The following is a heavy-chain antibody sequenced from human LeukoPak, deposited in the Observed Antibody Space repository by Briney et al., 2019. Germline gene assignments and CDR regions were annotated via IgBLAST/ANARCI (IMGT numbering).Heavy chain of an antibody. CDR3: ARGPRYYGPTEAGDY. CDR2: ISSSSSYI. CDR1: GFTFSSYS. V-gene: IGHV3-21*04. J-gene: IGHJ4*02. Sequence: PGGSLRLSCAASGFTFSSYSMNWVRQAPGKGLEWVSSISSSSSYIYYADSVKGRFTISRDNAKNSLYLQMNSLRAEDTAVYYCARGPRYYGPTEAGDYWGQGTLVTVSS. D-gene: IGHD4-17*01.